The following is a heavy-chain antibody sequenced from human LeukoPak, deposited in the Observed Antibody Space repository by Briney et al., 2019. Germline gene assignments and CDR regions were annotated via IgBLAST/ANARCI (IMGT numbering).Heavy chain of an antibody. CDR3: ARDPYILDAA. D-gene: IGHD3-16*01. Sequence: QPGGSLRLSCTASGLRFSGYWMHWVRKAPGKGLVWLSRINSDGSGTDYADSVKGRFTVSRDNGKNTVYLRMSSLRAEDTAVYYCARDPYILDAAWGQGTLVTVSS. CDR1: GLRFSGYW. CDR2: INSDGSGT. J-gene: IGHJ5*02. V-gene: IGHV3-74*01.